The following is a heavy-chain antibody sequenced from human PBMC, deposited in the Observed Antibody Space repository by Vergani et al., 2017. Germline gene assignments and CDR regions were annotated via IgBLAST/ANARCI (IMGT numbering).Heavy chain of an antibody. CDR1: GYSFTSYW. J-gene: IGHJ5*02. V-gene: IGHV5-51*03. D-gene: IGHD5-18*01. CDR3: ARVKKGVDTVVPNESENWFDP. CDR2: IYPGDSDT. Sequence: EVQLVPSGAEVKKPGESLKISCKGSGYSFTSYWIGWVRQMPGKGLEWMGIIYPGDSDTRYSPSFQGQVTISADKSISTAYLQWSSLKASDTAMYYCARVKKGVDTVVPNESENWFDPWGQGTLVTVSS.